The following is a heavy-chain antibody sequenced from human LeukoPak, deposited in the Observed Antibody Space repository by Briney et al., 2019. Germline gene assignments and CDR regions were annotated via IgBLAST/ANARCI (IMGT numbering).Heavy chain of an antibody. V-gene: IGHV1-2*02. CDR1: GYTXTDYY. CDR3: ARVRRYYYGMDV. CDR2: MSPNSGDT. Sequence: ASVKVSCKASGYTXTDYYIHGVRQAPGQGLEWMGWMSPNSGDTNSAQSFQGRVTMTRETSISTAYMELSRLRFDDTAVYYCARVRRYYYGMDVWGQGTTVTVSS. J-gene: IGHJ6*02.